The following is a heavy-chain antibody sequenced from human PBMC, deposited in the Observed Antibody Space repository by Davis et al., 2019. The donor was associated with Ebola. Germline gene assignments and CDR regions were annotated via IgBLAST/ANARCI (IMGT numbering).Heavy chain of an antibody. CDR2: ISDNGGNT. Sequence: GESLKISCAASGFTFSVYAMSWVRQAPGKGLEWVSSISDNGGNTQYADSVKGRFTISRDNSKNTLYLQMNSLRAEDTAVYYCAKGISRITMIVVVYGMDVWGQGTTVTVSS. V-gene: IGHV3-23*01. CDR1: GFTFSVYA. J-gene: IGHJ6*02. D-gene: IGHD3-22*01. CDR3: AKGISRITMIVVVYGMDV.